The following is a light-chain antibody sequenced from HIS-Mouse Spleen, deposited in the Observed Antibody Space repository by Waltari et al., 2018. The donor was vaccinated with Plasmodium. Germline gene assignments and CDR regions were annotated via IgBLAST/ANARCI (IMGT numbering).Light chain of an antibody. CDR2: QDS. CDR1: KLGDKY. Sequence: SYELTQPPSVSVSPGQTASITCSGDKLGDKYACWYQQKPGQSPVLVIYQDSKRPSGIPGRFCGTYAGNTAARTSGGTQAMDEADYYCQAWDSSTAWVFGGGTKLTVL. J-gene: IGLJ2*01. V-gene: IGLV3-1*01. CDR3: QAWDSSTAWV.